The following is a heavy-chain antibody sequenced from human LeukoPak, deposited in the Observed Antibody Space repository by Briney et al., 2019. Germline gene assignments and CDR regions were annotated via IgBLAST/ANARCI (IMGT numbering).Heavy chain of an antibody. Sequence: GGSLRLSCAASGFTLSTYWMSWFRPAPEKGPEWVASIKQDGSEKYYVDSVKGRFSISRDNAKNSLYLQMNSLRAEDTAVYYCARGGAVGSYWGQGTLVTVSS. CDR3: ARGGAVGSY. CDR1: GFTLSTYW. D-gene: IGHD1-26*01. V-gene: IGHV3-7*01. J-gene: IGHJ4*02. CDR2: IKQDGSEK.